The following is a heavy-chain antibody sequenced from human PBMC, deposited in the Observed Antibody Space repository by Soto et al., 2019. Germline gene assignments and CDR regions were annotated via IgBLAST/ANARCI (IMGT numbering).Heavy chain of an antibody. CDR1: GGSISSSSYY. Sequence: SETLSLTCTVSGGSISSSSYYWGWIRQPPGKGLEWIGSIYYSGSTYYNPSLKSRVTISVDTSKNQFSLKLSSVTAADTAVYYCARKYSYGRHPFDYWAKGTLVTVPS. CDR2: IYYSGST. CDR3: ARKYSYGRHPFDY. V-gene: IGHV4-39*01. J-gene: IGHJ4*02. D-gene: IGHD5-18*01.